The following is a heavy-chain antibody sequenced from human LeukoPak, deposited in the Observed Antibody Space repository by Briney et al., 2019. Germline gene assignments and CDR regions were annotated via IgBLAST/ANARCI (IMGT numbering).Heavy chain of an antibody. CDR3: ARGSHVYYYDSSGYYSFDY. Sequence: SETLSLTCSVSGGAISSSDDYWGFVRQTPGKGLEWMGSIYYTGSSHYNPSLRSRATISVDTSKNQFSLKLSSVTAADTAVYYCARGSHVYYYDSSGYYSFDYWGQGTLVTVSS. CDR2: IYYTGSS. J-gene: IGHJ4*02. D-gene: IGHD3-22*01. CDR1: GGAISSSDDY. V-gene: IGHV4-39*07.